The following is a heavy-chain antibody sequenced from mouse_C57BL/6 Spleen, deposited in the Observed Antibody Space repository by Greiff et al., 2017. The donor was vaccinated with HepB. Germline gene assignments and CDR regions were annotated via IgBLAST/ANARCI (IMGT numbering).Heavy chain of an antibody. CDR3: ARGDGYLYYFDY. J-gene: IGHJ2*01. CDR2: INPGSGGT. CDR1: GYAFTNYL. V-gene: IGHV1-54*01. D-gene: IGHD2-3*01. Sequence: VQLQQSGAELVRPGTSVKVSCKASGYAFTNYLIEWVKQRPGQGLEWIGVINPGSGGTNYNEKFKGKATLPADKSSSTAYMQLSSLTSEDSAVYFCARGDGYLYYFDYWGQGTTLTVSS.